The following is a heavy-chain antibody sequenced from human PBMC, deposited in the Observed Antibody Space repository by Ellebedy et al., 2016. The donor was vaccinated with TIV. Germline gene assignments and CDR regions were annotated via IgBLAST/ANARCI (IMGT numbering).Heavy chain of an antibody. V-gene: IGHV3-23*01. D-gene: IGHD6-19*01. CDR1: GFTSSSYA. J-gene: IGHJ4*02. Sequence: GGSLRLXCAASGFTSSSYAMSWVRQAPGKGLEWVSAISGSGGSTYYADSVKGRFTISRDNSKNTLYLQMNSLRAEDTAVYYCAKEKASSGWLGDFDYWGQGTLVTVSS. CDR3: AKEKASSGWLGDFDY. CDR2: ISGSGGST.